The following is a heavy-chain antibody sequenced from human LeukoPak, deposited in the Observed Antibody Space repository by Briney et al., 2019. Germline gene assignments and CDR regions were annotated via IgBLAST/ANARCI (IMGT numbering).Heavy chain of an antibody. D-gene: IGHD5-12*01. Sequence: SVKVSCKASGGTSSSYAISWVRQAPGQGLEWMGGIIPIFGTANYAQKFQGRVTITADKSTSTAYMELSSLRSEDTAVYYCASDNSGYDAFDYWGQGTLVTVSS. CDR1: GGTSSSYA. V-gene: IGHV1-69*06. J-gene: IGHJ4*02. CDR3: ASDNSGYDAFDY. CDR2: IIPIFGTA.